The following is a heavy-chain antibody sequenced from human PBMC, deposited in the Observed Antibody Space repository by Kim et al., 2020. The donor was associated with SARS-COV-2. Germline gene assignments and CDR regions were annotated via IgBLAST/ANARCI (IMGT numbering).Heavy chain of an antibody. CDR2: FDPEDGET. J-gene: IGHJ6*02. V-gene: IGHV1-24*01. CDR3: ATAVGYCSGGSCYYYYGMDV. Sequence: ASVKVSCKVSGYTLTELSMHWVRQAPGKGLEWMGGFDPEDGETIYAQKFQGRVTMTEDTSTDTAYMELSSLRSEDTAVYYCATAVGYCSGGSCYYYYGMDVWGQGTTVTVSS. CDR1: GYTLTELS. D-gene: IGHD2-15*01.